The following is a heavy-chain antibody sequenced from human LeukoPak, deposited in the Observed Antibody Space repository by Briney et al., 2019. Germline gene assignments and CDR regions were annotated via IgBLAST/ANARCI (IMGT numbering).Heavy chain of an antibody. Sequence: GGSLRLPCAASGFTFSSYSMNWVRQAPGKGLEWVSSISSSSSYIYYADSVKGRFTISRDNAKNSLYLQMNSLRAEDTAVYYCARGVSGTFDYWGQGTLVTVSS. D-gene: IGHD1-1*01. J-gene: IGHJ4*02. V-gene: IGHV3-21*01. CDR3: ARGVSGTFDY. CDR1: GFTFSSYS. CDR2: ISSSSSYI.